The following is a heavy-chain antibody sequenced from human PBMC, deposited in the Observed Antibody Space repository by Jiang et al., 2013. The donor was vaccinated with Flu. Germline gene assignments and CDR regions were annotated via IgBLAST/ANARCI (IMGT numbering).Heavy chain of an antibody. V-gene: IGHV6-1*01. D-gene: IGHD4-17*01. CDR2: TYYRSKWYN. J-gene: IGHJ5*02. CDR1: GDSVSSNSAG. Sequence: SLTCAISGDSVSSNSAGWSWIRQSPSRGLEWLGRTYYRSKWYNDYAVSVKSRITINPDTSKNQFSLQLNSVTPEDTAVYYCARGPHGYGDPRRWFDPWGQGTLVTVSS. CDR3: ARGPHGYGDPRRWFDP.